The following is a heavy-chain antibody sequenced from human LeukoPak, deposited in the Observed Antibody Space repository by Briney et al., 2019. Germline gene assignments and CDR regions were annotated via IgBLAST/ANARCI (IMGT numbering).Heavy chain of an antibody. CDR1: GFTFSSYW. CDR3: AKMELTGDGEPFDY. Sequence: AGGSLRLSCAASGFTFSSYWMNWARQAPGKGLEWVSVIYSCGSTYYADSVKGRFTISRDNSKNTLYLQMNSLRAEDTAVYYCAKMELTGDGEPFDYWGQGTLVTVSS. J-gene: IGHJ4*02. V-gene: IGHV3-66*02. CDR2: IYSCGST. D-gene: IGHD7-27*01.